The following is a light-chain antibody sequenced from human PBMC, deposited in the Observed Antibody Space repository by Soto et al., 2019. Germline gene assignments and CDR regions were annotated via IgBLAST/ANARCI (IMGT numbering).Light chain of an antibody. V-gene: IGLV2-14*01. J-gene: IGLJ2*01. CDR1: NTDVGGYDY. Sequence: QSALTQPASVSGSPGQSITIPCTGTNTDVGGYDYVSWYQHHPGKAPKLMIYEVTYRPSGVSNRFSGSKSGNAASLTISGLQPEDEADYYCSSYTSRSTLVFGGGTKLTVL. CDR2: EVT. CDR3: SSYTSRSTLV.